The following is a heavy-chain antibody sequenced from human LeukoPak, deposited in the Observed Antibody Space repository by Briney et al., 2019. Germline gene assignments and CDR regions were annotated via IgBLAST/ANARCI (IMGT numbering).Heavy chain of an antibody. Sequence: ASVKVSCKASGYTFTSYGISWVRQAPGQGLEWMGWISAYNGNTNYAQKLQGRVTMTTDTSTSTAYMELRSLRSDDTAVYYCATCSTSCYTLGMDVWGQGTTVTVSS. CDR1: GYTFTSYG. V-gene: IGHV1-18*01. J-gene: IGHJ6*02. CDR3: ATCSTSCYTLGMDV. D-gene: IGHD2-2*02. CDR2: ISAYNGNT.